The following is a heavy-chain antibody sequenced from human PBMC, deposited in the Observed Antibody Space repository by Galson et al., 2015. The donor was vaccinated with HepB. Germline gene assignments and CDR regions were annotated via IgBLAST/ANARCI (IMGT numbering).Heavy chain of an antibody. CDR1: GFTFSSYG. D-gene: IGHD2-21*02. J-gene: IGHJ4*02. CDR2: IWYDGSNK. CDR3: ARDRRAYCGGDCQSPDY. V-gene: IGHV3-33*08. Sequence: SLRLSCAASGFTFSSYGMHWVRQAPGKGLEWVAVIWYDGSNKYYADSVKGRFTISRDNSKNTLYLQMNSLRAEDTAVYYCARDRRAYCGGDCQSPDYWGQGTLVTVSS.